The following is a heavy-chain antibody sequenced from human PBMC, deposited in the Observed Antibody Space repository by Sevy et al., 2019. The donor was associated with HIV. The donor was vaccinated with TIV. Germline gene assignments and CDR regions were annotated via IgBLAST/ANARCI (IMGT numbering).Heavy chain of an antibody. J-gene: IGHJ4*02. CDR1: GFSFSAYW. Sequence: GGSLRLSCAASGFSFSAYWMNWVRQAPGKGLEWVANIKPDGGDKHYVDSAEGRFTISRDNAKNSLYLQMNSLRVEDTAMYYCAQETFGRFDSWGQGTLATVSS. D-gene: IGHD1-26*01. CDR3: AQETFGRFDS. CDR2: IKPDGGDK. V-gene: IGHV3-7*01.